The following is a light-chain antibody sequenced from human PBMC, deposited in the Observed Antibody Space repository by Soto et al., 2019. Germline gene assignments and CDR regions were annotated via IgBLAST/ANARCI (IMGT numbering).Light chain of an antibody. CDR3: AAWDDSLSGRV. CDR1: SSNIGSNY. Sequence: QSVLTQPPSASGTPGQRVTIPYSGSSSNIGSNYINWSQQLPRTAPELLISPTNQRPSGVPDRFSDSKSGTSASPAISGLRSEDEADFYCAAWDDSLSGRVFGGGTKLTVL. CDR2: PTN. V-gene: IGLV1-47*01. J-gene: IGLJ3*02.